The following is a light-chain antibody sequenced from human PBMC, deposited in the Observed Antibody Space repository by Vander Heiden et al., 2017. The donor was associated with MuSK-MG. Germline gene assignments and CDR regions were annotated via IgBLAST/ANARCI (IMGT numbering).Light chain of an antibody. CDR1: SSDVVGYNY. V-gene: IGLV2-14*01. CDR3: SSYTSSSTQV. Sequence: QSALTQPASVSVSPGPSISISCTGTSSDVVGYNYVSWYQKTPGKVPKLMIYEVTKRPAGVSNRFSGSKSGNTASLTISGLQAEDEADYYCSSYTSSSTQVFGGGTKLTVL. J-gene: IGLJ3*02. CDR2: EVT.